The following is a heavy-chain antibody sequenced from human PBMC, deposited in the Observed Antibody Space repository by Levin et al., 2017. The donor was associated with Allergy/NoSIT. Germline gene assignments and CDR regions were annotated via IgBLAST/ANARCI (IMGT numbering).Heavy chain of an antibody. Sequence: GSGPTLVKPTQTLTLTCTFSGFSLSTSAMCVSWIRQPPGKALEWLVLIDWDDDKYYNTSLKTRLTISKDTSKNQVVLTMTNMDPVDTATYYCARTMWRAGDYSGMDVWGQGTTVTVSS. D-gene: IGHD2-21*01. CDR2: IDWDDDK. CDR3: ARTMWRAGDYSGMDV. CDR1: GFSLSTSAMC. V-gene: IGHV2-70*01. J-gene: IGHJ6*02.